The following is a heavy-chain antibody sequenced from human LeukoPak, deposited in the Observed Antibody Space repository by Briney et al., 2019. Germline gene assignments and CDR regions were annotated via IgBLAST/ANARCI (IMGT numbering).Heavy chain of an antibody. Sequence: PGGSLRLSFAAPGFMFHDYAIHWVRQAPGKGLEWVSLISGDGGSTFYADSVKGRFTISRDNSKNSLYLQMNSLRSDDTALYYCARESESSGWYDYWGQGTLVTVSS. CDR3: ARESESSGWYDY. CDR1: GFMFHDYA. CDR2: ISGDGGST. J-gene: IGHJ4*02. D-gene: IGHD6-19*01. V-gene: IGHV3-43*02.